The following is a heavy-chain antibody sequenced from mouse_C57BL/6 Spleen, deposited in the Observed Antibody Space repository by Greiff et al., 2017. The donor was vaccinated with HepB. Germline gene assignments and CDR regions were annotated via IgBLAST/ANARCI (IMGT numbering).Heavy chain of an antibody. CDR1: GYTFTSYW. V-gene: IGHV1-69*01. D-gene: IGHD1-1*01. CDR2: IDPSDSYT. Sequence: QVQLQQPGAELVMPGASVKLSCKASGYTFTSYWMHWVKQRPGQGLEWIGEIDPSDSYTNYNQKFKGKSTLTVDKSSSTAYMQLSSLTSEDSAVYYCARGTTDQAWFAYWGQGTLVTVSA. CDR3: ARGTTDQAWFAY. J-gene: IGHJ3*01.